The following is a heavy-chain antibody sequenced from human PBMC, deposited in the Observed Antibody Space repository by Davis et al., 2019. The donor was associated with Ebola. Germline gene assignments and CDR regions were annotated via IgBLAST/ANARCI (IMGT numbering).Heavy chain of an antibody. J-gene: IGHJ5*02. D-gene: IGHD2/OR15-2a*01. CDR2: INPTSGDI. Sequence: ASVKVSCKASGYTFIAYFVHWVRQAPGQGPEYMGMINPTSGDIIYAQKFQGRVTMTRDTSTSTVYMELSSLTSDDTAVYFCARESPSTFWFDLWGQGTLVTVSS. CDR3: ARESPSTFWFDL. V-gene: IGHV1-46*01. CDR1: GYTFIAYF.